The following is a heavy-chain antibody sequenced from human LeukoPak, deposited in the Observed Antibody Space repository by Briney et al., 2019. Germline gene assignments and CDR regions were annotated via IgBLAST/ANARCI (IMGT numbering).Heavy chain of an antibody. CDR1: ADSISSSSYY. D-gene: IGHD3-16*01. CDR2: IYYSGST. V-gene: IGHV4-39*07. Sequence: PSETLSLTCTVSADSISSSSYYWGWIRQPPGKGLEWIGSIYYSGSTYFNPSLKSRVTISVDTSKNQFSLKLNSVTAADTAVYYCARESGSYLWRSWLNPWGQGTLVTVSS. CDR3: ARESGSYLWRSWLNP. J-gene: IGHJ5*02.